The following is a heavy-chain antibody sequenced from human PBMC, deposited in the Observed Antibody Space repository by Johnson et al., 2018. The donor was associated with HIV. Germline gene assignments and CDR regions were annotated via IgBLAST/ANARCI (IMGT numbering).Heavy chain of an antibody. CDR3: AKSQSRIAYAYAFAI. Sequence: MQLVESGGGVVQPGRSLRLSCAASGFTFSSYGMHWVRQAPGRGLEWVSSISGSGGSTYYADSVKGRFTISRDNSKNTLFLHMNSLRPEDTAVYSCAKSQSRIAYAYAFAIWRPWTMVTVS. CDR2: ISGSGGST. CDR1: GFTFSSYG. J-gene: IGHJ3*02. D-gene: IGHD2-21*01. V-gene: IGHV3-23*04.